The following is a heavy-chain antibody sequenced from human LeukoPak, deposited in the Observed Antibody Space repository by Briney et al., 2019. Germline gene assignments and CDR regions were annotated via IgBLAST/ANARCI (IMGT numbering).Heavy chain of an antibody. V-gene: IGHV3-30*02. J-gene: IGHJ4*02. Sequence: GGSLRLSCVTSGFIFSSYGMHWVRQAPGKGLEWVAFIRYDGSNKYYADFVKGRFTISRDNSKNTLYLQMNSLRAEDTAVYYCAKDLGGAIDYWGQGTLVTVSS. CDR2: IRYDGSNK. CDR1: GFIFSSYG. CDR3: AKDLGGAIDY. D-gene: IGHD1-26*01.